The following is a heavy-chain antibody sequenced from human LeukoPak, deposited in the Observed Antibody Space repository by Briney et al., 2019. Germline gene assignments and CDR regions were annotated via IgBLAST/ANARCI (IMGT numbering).Heavy chain of an antibody. Sequence: AGSLRLSCAASGFTFSDYSMIWVRQAPGKGREWISYIGIDSGNTNYADSVKGRFPISGDKAKNSLYLQMNSLRVEDTAVYYCARDYKYAFDNWGQGTLVTVSA. J-gene: IGHJ4*02. CDR2: IGIDSGNT. CDR3: ARDYKYAFDN. V-gene: IGHV3-48*01. CDR1: GFTFSDYS. D-gene: IGHD5-24*01.